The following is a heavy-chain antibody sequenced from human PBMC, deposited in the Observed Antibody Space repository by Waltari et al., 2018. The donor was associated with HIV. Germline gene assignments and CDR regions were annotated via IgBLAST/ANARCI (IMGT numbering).Heavy chain of an antibody. Sequence: QVQLVQSGSEVKKPGASVRISCKASGCTFTNYAMTWVRQAPGQGLEWMGWISTDTGNPTYAQGFTGRFVFSLDTSVSTTYLQISSLRAEDTAVYYCARAVGDYVDYFDPWGQGTLVTVSS. V-gene: IGHV7-4-1*02. J-gene: IGHJ5*02. CDR3: ARAVGDYVDYFDP. CDR2: ISTDTGNP. CDR1: GCTFTNYA. D-gene: IGHD4-17*01.